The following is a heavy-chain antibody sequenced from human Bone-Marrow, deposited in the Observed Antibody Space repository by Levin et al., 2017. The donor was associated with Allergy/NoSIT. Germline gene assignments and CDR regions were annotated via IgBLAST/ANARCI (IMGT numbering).Heavy chain of an antibody. J-gene: IGHJ4*02. D-gene: IGHD5-12*01. CDR1: NGSVTSDNYF. V-gene: IGHV4-61*01. Sequence: SETLSLTCTVSNGSVTSDNYFWNWIRQPPGKGLEWVGYVSYRGGPFYNPSLKSRVTISLDTSKNQFSLKLESVTAADTAVYYCARETGYRSGYDVDYWGQGTLITVSS. CDR2: VSYRGGP. CDR3: ARETGYRSGYDVDY.